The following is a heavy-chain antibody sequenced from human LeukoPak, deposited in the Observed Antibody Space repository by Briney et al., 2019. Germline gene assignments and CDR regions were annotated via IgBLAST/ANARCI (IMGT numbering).Heavy chain of an antibody. D-gene: IGHD2-15*01. V-gene: IGHV3-23*01. CDR3: AKAPVTSCRGAFCYPFDS. Sequence: GGSLRLSCTVSGFSLSSYALSWVRRAPGKGLEWVSATSSSDAGKYYADSVRGRFTISRDNSRNTMYLQMNSLRVEDAAVYYCAKAPVTSCRGAFCYPFDSWGQGTLVIVSS. CDR2: TSSSDAGK. J-gene: IGHJ4*02. CDR1: GFSLSSYA.